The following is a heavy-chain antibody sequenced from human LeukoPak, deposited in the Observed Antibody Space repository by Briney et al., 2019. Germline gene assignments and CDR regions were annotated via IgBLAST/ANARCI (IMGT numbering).Heavy chain of an antibody. CDR3: ARHYGDYGVKYSDY. CDR1: GGSISSSSYY. D-gene: IGHD4-17*01. Sequence: PSETLSLTCTVSGGSISSSSYYWGWIRQPPGKGLEWIGSIYYSGSTYYNPSLKSRVTISVDTSKNQFSLKPTSVTAADTAVYYCARHYGDYGVKYSDYWGQGTLVTVSS. V-gene: IGHV4-39*01. J-gene: IGHJ4*02. CDR2: IYYSGST.